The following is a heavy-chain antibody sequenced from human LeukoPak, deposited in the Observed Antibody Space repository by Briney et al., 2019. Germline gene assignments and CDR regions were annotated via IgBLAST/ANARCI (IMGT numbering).Heavy chain of an antibody. D-gene: IGHD6-13*01. J-gene: IGHJ4*02. CDR3: AREEEQLAPFDY. Sequence: GGSLRLSCAASGFTFSSYWMHWVRQAPGKGLVWVSRINSEGSSTSYADSVKGRFTISRDNAKNTLYLQMNSLRAEDTAVYYCAREEEQLAPFDYWGQGTLVTVSS. CDR1: GFTFSSYW. V-gene: IGHV3-74*01. CDR2: INSEGSST.